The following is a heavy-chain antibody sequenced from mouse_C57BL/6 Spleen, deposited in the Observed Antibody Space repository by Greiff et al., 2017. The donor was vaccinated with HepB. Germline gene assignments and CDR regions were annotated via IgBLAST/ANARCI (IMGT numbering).Heavy chain of an antibody. D-gene: IGHD2-2*01. Sequence: DVQLQESGAELVRPGASVKLSCTASGFNIKDDYMHWVKQRPEQGLEWIGWIDPENGDTEYASKFQGKATITADTSSNTAYLQLSSLTSEDTAVYYCTTCFYGYDGTGYYFDYWGQGTTLTVSS. CDR3: TTCFYGYDGTGYYFDY. CDR2: IDPENGDT. V-gene: IGHV14-4*01. J-gene: IGHJ2*01. CDR1: GFNIKDDY.